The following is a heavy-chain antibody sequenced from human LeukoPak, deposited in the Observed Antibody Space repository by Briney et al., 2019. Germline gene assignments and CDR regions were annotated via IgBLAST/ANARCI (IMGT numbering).Heavy chain of an antibody. CDR1: GFTFSSYE. CDR3: ARSTSLLA. J-gene: IGHJ4*02. D-gene: IGHD1-1*01. CDR2: ISNTGSTT. Sequence: GGSLRLSCAASGFTFSSYEMNWVRQAPGKGLEWVSGISNTGSTTYYADSVRGRFTISRDNAKNSMYLQMNSLRAEDTAIYYCARSTSLLAWGQGTLVTVSS. V-gene: IGHV3-48*03.